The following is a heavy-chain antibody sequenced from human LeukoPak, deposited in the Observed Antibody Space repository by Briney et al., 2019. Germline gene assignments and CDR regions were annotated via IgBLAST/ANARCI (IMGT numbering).Heavy chain of an antibody. CDR3: ARGRTATVTTEKYYFDY. D-gene: IGHD4-17*01. CDR1: GGSFSGYY. V-gene: IGHV4-34*01. Sequence: SETLSLTCAVYGGSFSGYYWSWIRQPPGKGLEWIGEINDIGGTNYNPSLKSRVTISVDTSKNQFSLKLSSVTAADTAVYYCARGRTATVTTEKYYFDYWGQGTLVTVSS. CDR2: INDIGGT. J-gene: IGHJ4*02.